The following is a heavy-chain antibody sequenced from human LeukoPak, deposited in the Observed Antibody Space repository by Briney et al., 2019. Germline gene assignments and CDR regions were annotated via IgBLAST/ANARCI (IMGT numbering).Heavy chain of an antibody. Sequence: SETLSLTCTVSGGSLSSYYWSWIRQPPGKGLEWIGYIYYSGSTSYNPSLNGRVTISLDTSKNQFSLKLSSVTAADTAIYYCARDTTNVYYYDTSGYDHWGQGTLVTVSS. CDR2: IYYSGST. V-gene: IGHV4-59*01. D-gene: IGHD3-22*01. J-gene: IGHJ4*02. CDR1: GGSLSSYY. CDR3: ARDTTNVYYYDTSGYDH.